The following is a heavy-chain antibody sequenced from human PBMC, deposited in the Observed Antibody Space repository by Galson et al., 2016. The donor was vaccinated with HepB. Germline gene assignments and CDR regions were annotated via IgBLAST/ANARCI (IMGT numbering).Heavy chain of an antibody. CDR2: IYPGDSDT. CDR3: ARPGVVGDTPLGV. V-gene: IGHV5-51*01. D-gene: IGHD1-26*01. J-gene: IGHJ6*02. Sequence: QSGAEVKKPGESLKISCKVSGYSFTSHWIAWVRQMPGKGLEWMGIIYPGDSDTKYSPSFQGQVSISADKSIRTAYLQWSSLKASDTATYDCARPGVVGDTPLGVWGQGTTVTVSS. CDR1: GYSFTSHW.